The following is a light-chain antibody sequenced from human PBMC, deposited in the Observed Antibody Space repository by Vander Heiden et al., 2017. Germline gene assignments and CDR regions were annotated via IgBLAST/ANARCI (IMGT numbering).Light chain of an antibody. Sequence: QSALTQLASVLGSRGPSITISCTGTSRDIGGYDYVSWYRQYSGKAPQLLIYDVSNRPSRVSNRFSGSKSGSTASLTISGLQAEDEAYYYCSSYRSANTLLYVFGTGTKVTVL. CDR1: SRDIGGYDY. V-gene: IGLV2-14*01. CDR2: DVS. J-gene: IGLJ1*01. CDR3: SSYRSANTLLYV.